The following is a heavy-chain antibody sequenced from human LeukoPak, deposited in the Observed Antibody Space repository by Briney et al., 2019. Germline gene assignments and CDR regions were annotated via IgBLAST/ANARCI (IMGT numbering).Heavy chain of an antibody. CDR1: GFTFSSYS. Sequence: GGFLRLSCAASGFTFSSYSMNWVRQAPGKGLEWVSSISSSSSYIYYADSVKGRFTISRDNAKNSLYLQMNSLRAEDTAVYYCARDRHSSGWYSWGQGTLVTVSS. J-gene: IGHJ4*02. CDR3: ARDRHSSGWYS. V-gene: IGHV3-21*01. CDR2: ISSSSSYI. D-gene: IGHD6-19*01.